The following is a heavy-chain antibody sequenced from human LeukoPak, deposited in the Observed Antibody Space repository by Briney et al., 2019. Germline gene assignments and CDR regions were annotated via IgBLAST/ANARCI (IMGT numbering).Heavy chain of an antibody. D-gene: IGHD3-10*01. CDR1: GGSFSGYY. V-gene: IGHV4-34*01. J-gene: IGHJ4*02. Sequence: SETLSLTCAVYGGSFSGYYWSWIRQPPGKGLEWIGEINHSGSTNYNPSLKSRVTISVDTSKNQFSLKLSSVTAADTAVHYCARAILWFGETGFDYWGQGTLVTVSS. CDR2: INHSGST. CDR3: ARAILWFGETGFDY.